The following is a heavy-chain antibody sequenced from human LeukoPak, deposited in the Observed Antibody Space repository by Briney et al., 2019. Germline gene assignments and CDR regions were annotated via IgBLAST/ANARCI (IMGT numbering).Heavy chain of an antibody. Sequence: GRSLRLSCAASGFTFDDYAMHWVRQAPGKGLEWVSGISWNSGSIGYADSVKGRFTISRDNAKNSLYLQMNSLRAEDTALYYCALLGGSGSYYNSDYYYGMDVWGQGTTVTVSS. CDR1: GFTFDDYA. D-gene: IGHD3-10*01. V-gene: IGHV3-9*01. CDR3: ALLGGSGSYYNSDYYYGMDV. J-gene: IGHJ6*02. CDR2: ISWNSGSI.